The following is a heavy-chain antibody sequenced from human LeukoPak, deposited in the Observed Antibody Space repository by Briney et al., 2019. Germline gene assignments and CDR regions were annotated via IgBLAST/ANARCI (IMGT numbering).Heavy chain of an antibody. J-gene: IGHJ4*02. CDR3: ARHEDGYYYESSGYYFDF. CDR2: IYYSGST. D-gene: IGHD3-22*01. V-gene: IGHV4-39*01. CDR1: GGSISSTSYY. Sequence: KASETLSLTCTVSGGSISSTSYYWGWIRQPPGKGLEWIGSIYYSGSTYYNPSLKSRVTISVDTSKNQFSLKLSSVTAADTAVYYCARHEDGYYYESSGYYFDFWGQGTLVTVSS.